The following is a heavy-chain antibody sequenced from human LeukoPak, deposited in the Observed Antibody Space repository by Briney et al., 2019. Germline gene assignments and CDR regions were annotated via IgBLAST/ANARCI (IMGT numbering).Heavy chain of an antibody. CDR2: INHSGST. J-gene: IGHJ4*02. Sequence: SETLSLTCAVYGGSFSGYYWSWIRQPPGKGLEWIGEINHSGSTNYNPSLKSRVTISVDTSKNQFSLKLSSVTAADTAVYYCARRPLYSYGPSDYWGQGTLVTVSS. CDR1: GGSFSGYY. D-gene: IGHD5-18*01. CDR3: ARRPLYSYGPSDY. V-gene: IGHV4-34*01.